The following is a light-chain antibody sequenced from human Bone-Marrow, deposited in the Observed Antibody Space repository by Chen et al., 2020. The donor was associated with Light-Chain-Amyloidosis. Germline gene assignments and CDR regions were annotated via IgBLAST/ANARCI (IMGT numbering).Light chain of an antibody. CDR2: DAS. V-gene: IGKV3-11*01. Sequence: EIVLTQSPATLSLSPGERATLSCRASQSVSSYLAWYQQKPGQAPRLLIYDASNGATGIPARFSGSGSGTDFTLTISSLEPEDFAVYYCQQRGSWPHTFGGGTKVEIK. J-gene: IGKJ4*01. CDR3: QQRGSWPHT. CDR1: QSVSSY.